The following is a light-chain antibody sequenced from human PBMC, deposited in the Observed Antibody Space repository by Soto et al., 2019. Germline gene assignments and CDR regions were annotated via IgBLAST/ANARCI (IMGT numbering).Light chain of an antibody. J-gene: IGKJ2*01. Sequence: LSQSPVTLSLSQGERATLSCRASRSFASSYLGWYQQKPGQAPRLLIYAASTRATGIPDRFSGSGSATDFTLTISRLEPEDSAVYYCQHYDSSPPYTFGQGTKVDIK. V-gene: IGKV3-20*01. CDR1: RSFASSY. CDR2: AAS. CDR3: QHYDSSPPYT.